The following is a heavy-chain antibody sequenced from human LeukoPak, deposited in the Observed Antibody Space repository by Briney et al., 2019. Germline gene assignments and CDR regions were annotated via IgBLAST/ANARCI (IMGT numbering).Heavy chain of an antibody. Sequence: GESLKISCKGSGYSFTSYWIGWVRQMPGKGLEWMGIIYPGDSDTRYSPSFQGQVTISADKSISTAYLQWSSLKASDTAMYYCARPTEGVYSSIDAFDIWGQGTMVTVSS. CDR3: ARPTEGVYSSIDAFDI. D-gene: IGHD6-13*01. CDR2: IYPGDSDT. CDR1: GYSFTSYW. J-gene: IGHJ3*02. V-gene: IGHV5-51*01.